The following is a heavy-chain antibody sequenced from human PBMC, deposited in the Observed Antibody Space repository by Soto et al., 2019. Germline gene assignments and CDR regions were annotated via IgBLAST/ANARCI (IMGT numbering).Heavy chain of an antibody. J-gene: IGHJ4*02. Sequence: ASVKVSCKASGYTFTSYYMHWVRQAPGQGLEWMGIINPSGGSTSYAQKFQGRVTMTRDTSTSTVYMELSSLRSEDTAVYYCASSPWAYGSGSYLVYWGQGTLVTVSS. CDR1: GYTFTSYY. D-gene: IGHD3-10*01. V-gene: IGHV1-46*01. CDR3: ASSPWAYGSGSYLVY. CDR2: INPSGGST.